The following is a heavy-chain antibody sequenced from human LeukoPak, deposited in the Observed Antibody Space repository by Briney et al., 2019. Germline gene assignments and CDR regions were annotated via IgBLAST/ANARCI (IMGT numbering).Heavy chain of an antibody. V-gene: IGHV1-46*01. Sequence: ASVKVSCKASGYTFTSYYMHWVRQAPGQGLEWMGIINPSGGSTSYAQKFQGRVTMTRDTSTSTVYMELSGLRSEDTAVYYCASSLNTRRYGSGGAFDYWGQGTLVTGSS. D-gene: IGHD3-10*01. CDR1: GYTFTSYY. J-gene: IGHJ4*02. CDR3: ASSLNTRRYGSGGAFDY. CDR2: INPSGGST.